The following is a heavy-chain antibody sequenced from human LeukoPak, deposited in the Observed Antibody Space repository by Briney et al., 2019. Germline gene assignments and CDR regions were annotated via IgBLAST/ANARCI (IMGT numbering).Heavy chain of an antibody. V-gene: IGHV3-30*02. CDR2: IRYDGSNK. CDR3: AGKRGAAFYNWFDP. D-gene: IGHD3-10*01. CDR1: GFTFSSFG. J-gene: IGHJ5*02. Sequence: GGSLRLSCAASGFTFSSFGMHWVRQAPGKGLEWVAYIRYDGSNKNYADSLEGRFTISRDNSKNALYLRIDNLRPEDTAVYYCAGKRGAAFYNWFDPWGQGALVTVSS.